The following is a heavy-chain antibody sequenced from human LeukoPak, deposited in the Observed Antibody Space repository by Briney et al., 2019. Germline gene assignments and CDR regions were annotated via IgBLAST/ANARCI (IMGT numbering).Heavy chain of an antibody. J-gene: IGHJ5*02. CDR2: IYYSGST. CDR3: ARHAAIYYGSGKFDP. Sequence: SETLSLTCTVSGGSISSYYWSWIRQPPGKGLEWIGYIYYSGSTSYNPSLKSRVTISVDTSKNQFSLKLSSVTAADTAVYYCARHAAIYYGSGKFDPWGQGTLVTVSS. V-gene: IGHV4-59*08. D-gene: IGHD3-10*01. CDR1: GGSISSYY.